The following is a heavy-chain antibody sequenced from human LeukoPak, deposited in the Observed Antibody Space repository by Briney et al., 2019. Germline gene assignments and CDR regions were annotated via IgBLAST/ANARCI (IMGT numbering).Heavy chain of an antibody. CDR2: IDYSGTT. J-gene: IGHJ4*02. CDR3: ARHGGSHSFDY. D-gene: IGHD1-26*01. Sequence: PSETLSLTCTVSGVSISSYYWSWVRQPPGKELDWIGYIDYSGTTHYNPSLKSRVTISVDTSKNQFSLKLSSVTAADTAVYFCARHGGSHSFDYWGQGTLVTVSS. CDR1: GVSISSYY. V-gene: IGHV4-59*08.